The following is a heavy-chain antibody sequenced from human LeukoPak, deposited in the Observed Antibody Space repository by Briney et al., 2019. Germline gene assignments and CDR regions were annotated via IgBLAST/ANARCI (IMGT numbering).Heavy chain of an antibody. D-gene: IGHD3-10*01. Sequence: GGSLRLSCAASGFTFSSYAMSWVRQAPGKGLEWVSAISGSGGSTYYADSVKGRFTISRDNSKNTLYLQMNSLRAEDTAVYYCAKVEGSGSYRTKVRHFDYWGQGTPVTVSS. CDR1: GFTFSSYA. J-gene: IGHJ4*02. CDR2: ISGSGGST. V-gene: IGHV3-23*01. CDR3: AKVEGSGSYRTKVRHFDY.